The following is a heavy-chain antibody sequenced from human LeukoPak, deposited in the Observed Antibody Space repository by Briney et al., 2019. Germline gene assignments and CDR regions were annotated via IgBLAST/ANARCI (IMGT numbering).Heavy chain of an antibody. CDR2: IYYSGDT. J-gene: IGHJ5*02. V-gene: IGHV4-39*01. CDR3: ARSSAAEGQTHNWFGP. D-gene: IGHD6-13*01. Sequence: PSETLSLTCSVSGGSISTSSNYWGWIRQPPGKGLEWSGSIYYSGDTYYNPSLRSRVIISVDTSKNQFSLKLTSVTAADTAVYYCARSSAAEGQTHNWFGPWGQGTLVTVPS. CDR1: GGSISTSSNY.